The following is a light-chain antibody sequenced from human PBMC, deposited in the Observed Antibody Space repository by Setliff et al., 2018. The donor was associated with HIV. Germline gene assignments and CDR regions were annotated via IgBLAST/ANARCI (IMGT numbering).Light chain of an antibody. V-gene: IGLV2-23*01. CDR3: CSNTGSNTYV. CDR1: SSDIGRDNL. CDR2: QAT. Sequence: QSVLTQPASVSGSPGQSITISCTGTSSDIGRDNLVSWYQQYPGKAPKLMIYQATKRPSVVSNRFSGSKSGNTASLTISGLQAEDEADYYCCSNTGSNTYVFGSGTKVTVL. J-gene: IGLJ1*01.